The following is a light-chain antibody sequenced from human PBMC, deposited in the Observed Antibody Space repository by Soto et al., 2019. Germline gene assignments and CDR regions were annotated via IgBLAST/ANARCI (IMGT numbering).Light chain of an antibody. CDR1: QSVTSTY. Sequence: VLTQSPDTLSLSPGERATLSCRASQSVTSTYLAWYQQKPGQATRLLIYGASSRATGITDRCSGSGSGTDFTLRISRLEPEYFAVYYCHQWHTFGQGTKLEIK. J-gene: IGKJ2*01. CDR3: HQWHT. CDR2: GAS. V-gene: IGKV3-20*01.